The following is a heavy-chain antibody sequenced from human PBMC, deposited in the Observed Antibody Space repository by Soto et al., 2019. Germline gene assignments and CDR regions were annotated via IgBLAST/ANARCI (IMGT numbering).Heavy chain of an antibody. CDR3: ATSGKYYYNSSGFDY. Sequence: SVKVSCKASGGTFSSYAISWVRQAPGQGLEWMGGIIPIFGTANYAQKFQGRVTITADESTSTAYMELSSLRSEDTAVYYCATSGKYYYNSSGFDYWGQGTLVTVSS. J-gene: IGHJ4*02. CDR1: GGTFSSYA. V-gene: IGHV1-69*13. CDR2: IIPIFGTA. D-gene: IGHD3-22*01.